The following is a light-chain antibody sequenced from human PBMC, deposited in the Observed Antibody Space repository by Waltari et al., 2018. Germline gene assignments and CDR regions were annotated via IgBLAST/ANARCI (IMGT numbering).Light chain of an antibody. CDR1: QRVATY. V-gene: IGKV3-11*01. CDR2: DAS. CDR3: QHRSNWPLT. J-gene: IGKJ4*01. Sequence: EIVLTQSPGTLSLSPGERATLSCRASQRVATYLDWYQQSPGQAPRLLIYDASKRPTGIPARFSASGSGTDFALTISSLEPEDFAVYFCQHRSNWPLTFGGGTKVEI.